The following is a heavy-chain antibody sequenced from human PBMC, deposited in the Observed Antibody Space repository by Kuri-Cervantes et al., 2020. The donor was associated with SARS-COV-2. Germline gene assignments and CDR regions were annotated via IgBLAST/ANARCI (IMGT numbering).Heavy chain of an antibody. CDR1: GFTFDDYA. V-gene: IGHV3-23*01. CDR3: AKEGITGTTPFDY. CDR2: ISGSGGST. Sequence: GESLKISCAASGFTFDDYAMHWVRQAPGKGLEWVSAISGSGGSTYYADSVKGRFTISRDNSKNTLYLQMNSLRAEDTAVYYCAKEGITGTTPFDYWGQGTLVTVSS. D-gene: IGHD1-7*01. J-gene: IGHJ4*02.